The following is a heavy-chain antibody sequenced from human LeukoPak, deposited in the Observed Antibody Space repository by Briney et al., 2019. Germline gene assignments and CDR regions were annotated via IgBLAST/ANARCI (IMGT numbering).Heavy chain of an antibody. CDR1: GGSISDTRDY. V-gene: IGHV4-39*01. CDR3: ARNHSGATGTPGGWFDS. J-gene: IGHJ5*01. Sequence: SETLSLTYGVSGGSISDTRDYWGWIRQPPGKRLEWIGSIYYSGSTHYNPSLRSRVSMSIDTSKRQFSLKLASVTAADTGLYYCARNHSGATGTPGGWFDSWGQGTLVIVSS. D-gene: IGHD3-16*01. CDR2: IYYSGST.